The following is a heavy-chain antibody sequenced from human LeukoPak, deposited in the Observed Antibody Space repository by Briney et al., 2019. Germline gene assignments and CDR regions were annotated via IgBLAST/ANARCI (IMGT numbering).Heavy chain of an antibody. V-gene: IGHV1-2*02. CDR3: ARDYYDSSGYFLP. CDR1: GYTFTGYY. CDR2: INPNSGGT. J-gene: IGHJ5*02. Sequence: ASVKVSCKASGYTFTGYYMHWVRQAPGQGLEWMGWINPNSGGTNYAQKFQGRVTMTRDTSISTAYMELSRLRSDDTAVYYCARDYYDSSGYFLPWGQGTLVTLSS. D-gene: IGHD3-22*01.